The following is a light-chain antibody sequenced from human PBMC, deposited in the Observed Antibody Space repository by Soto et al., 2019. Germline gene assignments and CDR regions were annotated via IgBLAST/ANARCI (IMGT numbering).Light chain of an antibody. CDR2: DVD. CDR1: SSDVGGYNY. J-gene: IGLJ1*01. Sequence: QSALTQPRSVSGSPGQSVTISCTGISSDVGGYNYVSWYQQHPGKAPKLIIYDVDKRPSGVPDRFSGSKSGNTASLTISGLQAEDEADYYCSSYTNINTRACVFGTGTKVTVL. CDR3: SSYTNINTRACV. V-gene: IGLV2-11*01.